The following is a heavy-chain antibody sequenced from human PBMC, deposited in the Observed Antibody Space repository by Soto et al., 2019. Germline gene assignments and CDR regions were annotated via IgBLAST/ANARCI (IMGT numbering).Heavy chain of an antibody. CDR3: ARLPRGASGYGDYNYYYMDV. Sequence: GESLKISCKGSGYSFTSYWIGWVRQMPGKGLEWMGIIYPGDSDTRYSPSFQGQVTISADKSISTAYLQWSSLKASDTAMYYCARLPRGASGYGDYNYYYMDVWGKGTTVTVSS. CDR1: GYSFTSYW. V-gene: IGHV5-51*01. CDR2: IYPGDSDT. D-gene: IGHD4-17*01. J-gene: IGHJ6*03.